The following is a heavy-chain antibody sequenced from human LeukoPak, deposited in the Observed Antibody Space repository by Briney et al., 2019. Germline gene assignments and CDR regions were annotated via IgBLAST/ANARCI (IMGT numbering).Heavy chain of an antibody. CDR3: ARDYDSSGYMEY. CDR1: GYTFTGYY. J-gene: IGHJ4*02. CDR2: INPNSGGT. Sequence: APVKVSCKASGYTFTGYYMHWVRQAPGQGLEWMGWINPNSGGTNYAQKFQGRVTMTRDTSISTAYMELSRLRSDDTAVYYCARDYDSSGYMEYWGQGTLVTVSS. D-gene: IGHD3-22*01. V-gene: IGHV1-2*02.